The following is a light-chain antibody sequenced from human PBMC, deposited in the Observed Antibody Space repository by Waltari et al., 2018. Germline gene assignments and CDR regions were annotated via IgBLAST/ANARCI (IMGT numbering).Light chain of an antibody. V-gene: IGLV3-10*01. J-gene: IGLJ3*02. CDR2: EDS. Sequence: SYELTQPHSVSVSPGQTATITCSGDALPKKYAYWYQQESGRAPVLGIYEDSKRPSGIPERFSGASSETMATLTISGAQVEDGSDYYCYSTDSSGMGVFGGGTKLTVL. CDR1: ALPKKY. CDR3: YSTDSSGMGV.